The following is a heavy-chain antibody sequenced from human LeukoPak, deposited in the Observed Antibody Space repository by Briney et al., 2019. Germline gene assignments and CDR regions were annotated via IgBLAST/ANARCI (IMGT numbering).Heavy chain of an antibody. D-gene: IGHD3-3*01. Sequence: SETLSLTCTVSGYSISSGYYCGWIRQPPGKGLEWIGSIYHSGSTYYNPSLKSRVTISVDTSKNQFSLKLSSVTAADTAVYYCARVGPVITIFGANNYFDYWGQGTLVTVSS. J-gene: IGHJ4*02. CDR3: ARVGPVITIFGANNYFDY. CDR1: GYSISSGYY. CDR2: IYHSGST. V-gene: IGHV4-38-2*02.